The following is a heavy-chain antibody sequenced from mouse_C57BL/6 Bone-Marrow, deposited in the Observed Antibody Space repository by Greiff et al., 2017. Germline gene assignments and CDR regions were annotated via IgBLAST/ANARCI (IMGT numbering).Heavy chain of an antibody. Sequence: QVQLQQPGAELVKPGASVKMSCKASGYTFTSYWITWVKQRPGQGLEWIGDIYPGSGSTNYNEKFKSKATLTVDTSSSTAYMQLSSLTSEDSAVYYCARREIYYDYDGLDYWGQGTTLTVSS. CDR2: IYPGSGST. CDR1: GYTFTSYW. CDR3: ARREIYYDYDGLDY. V-gene: IGHV1-55*01. D-gene: IGHD2-4*01. J-gene: IGHJ2*01.